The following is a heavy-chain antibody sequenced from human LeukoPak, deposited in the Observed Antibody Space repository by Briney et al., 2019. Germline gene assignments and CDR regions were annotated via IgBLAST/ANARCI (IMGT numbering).Heavy chain of an antibody. V-gene: IGHV3-7*01. CDR3: ARVGYYYHY. Sequence: PGGSLRLSCAASGFTFSSYWMSWVRQAPGKGLEWVATIKQDGSEKDFVDSVEGRFTISRDNAKNSLYLQMNSLRAEDTALYYCARVGYYYHYWGQGTWSPSPQ. CDR2: IKQDGSEK. D-gene: IGHD3-22*01. CDR1: GFTFSSYW. J-gene: IGHJ4*02.